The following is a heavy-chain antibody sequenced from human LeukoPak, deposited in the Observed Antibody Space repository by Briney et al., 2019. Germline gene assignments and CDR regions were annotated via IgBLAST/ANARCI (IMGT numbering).Heavy chain of an antibody. CDR1: EFTFSSSY. CDR3: TVGHYSSL. D-gene: IGHD6-13*01. Sequence: GGSLRLSCAASEFTFSSSYMRWARQAPGKGLEWVGHIKSETDGGTTDYAAPVRGRFTISRDASKNIVYLQMDSLKPEDTGLYYCTVGHYSSLWGQGTLVTVSS. CDR2: IKSETDGGTT. V-gene: IGHV3-15*01. J-gene: IGHJ4*02.